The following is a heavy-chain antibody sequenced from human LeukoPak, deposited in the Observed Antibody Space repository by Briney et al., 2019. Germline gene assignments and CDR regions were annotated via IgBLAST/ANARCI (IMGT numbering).Heavy chain of an antibody. D-gene: IGHD3-22*01. CDR3: ALLTGGYYDSRGYYRVFDY. CDR1: GFTFDDYA. J-gene: IGHJ4*02. V-gene: IGHV3-43*02. Sequence: GGSLRLSCAASGFTFDDYAMHWVRQAPGKGLEWVSLISGDGGSTYYADSVKGRFTISRDNSKNSLYLQMNSLRTEDTALYYCALLTGGYYDSRGYYRVFDYWGQGTLVTVSS. CDR2: ISGDGGST.